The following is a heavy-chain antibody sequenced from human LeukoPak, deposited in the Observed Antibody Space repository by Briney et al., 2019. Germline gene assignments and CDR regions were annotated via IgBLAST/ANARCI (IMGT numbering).Heavy chain of an antibody. D-gene: IGHD3-16*01. Sequence: ASVKVSCKASGYTFTSYGINWVRQAPGQGLEWMGWINTNTGNPTYAQGFTGRFVFSLETSVSTAYLQISSLKAEDTAVYYCARETYRYFDYWGQGTLVTVSS. CDR3: ARETYRYFDY. CDR2: INTNTGNP. V-gene: IGHV7-4-1*02. J-gene: IGHJ4*02. CDR1: GYTFTSYG.